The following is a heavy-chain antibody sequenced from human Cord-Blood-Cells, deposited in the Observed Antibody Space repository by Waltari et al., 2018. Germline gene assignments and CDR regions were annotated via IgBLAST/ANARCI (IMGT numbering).Heavy chain of an antibody. V-gene: IGHV3-23*01. Sequence: EVQLLESGGGLVQPGGSLRLSCAASGFTFSSYAMSWVRQAPGKGLEWVSAISGSGGSTYYADSVKGRFTISRDSATNTLYLQMNGLRAEDTAVYYCANSPDYSKHIQHWGQGTLVTVSS. CDR1: GFTFSSYA. CDR2: ISGSGGST. J-gene: IGHJ1*01. CDR3: ANSPDYSKHIQH. D-gene: IGHD4-4*01.